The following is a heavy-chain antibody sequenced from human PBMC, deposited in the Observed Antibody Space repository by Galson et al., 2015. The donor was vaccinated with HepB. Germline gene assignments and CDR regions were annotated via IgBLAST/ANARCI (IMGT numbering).Heavy chain of an antibody. CDR1: GFRFISHG. V-gene: IGHV3-33*01. CDR2: TVYGGAGE. CDR3: AREQVYGDYRTADF. J-gene: IGHJ4*02. D-gene: IGHD4-17*01. Sequence: SLRLSCAASGFRFISHGMHWVRQDPGKGLEWVAVTVYGGAGEHYADSVKGRFTISRDTFKNTVYLQMNSLRVEDTAVYYCAREQVYGDYRTADFWGQGTLVSVSS.